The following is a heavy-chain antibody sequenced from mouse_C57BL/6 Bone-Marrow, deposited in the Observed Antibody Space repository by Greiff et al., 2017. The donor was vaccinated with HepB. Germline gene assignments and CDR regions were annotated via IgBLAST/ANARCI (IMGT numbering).Heavy chain of an antibody. CDR1: GFTFTDYY. CDR2: IRNKANGYTT. V-gene: IGHV7-3*01. D-gene: IGHD2-1*01. Sequence: EVKLMESGGGLVQPGGSLSLSCAASGFTFTDYYMSWVRQPPGKALEWLGFIRNKANGYTTEYSASVKGRFTISRDTSQSILYLQMNALRAEDSATYYCARSPIYYGNYDWYFDVWGTGTTVTVSS. CDR3: ARSPIYYGNYDWYFDV. J-gene: IGHJ1*03.